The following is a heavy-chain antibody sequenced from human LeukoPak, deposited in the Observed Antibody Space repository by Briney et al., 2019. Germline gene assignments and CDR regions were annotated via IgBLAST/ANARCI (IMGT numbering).Heavy chain of an antibody. V-gene: IGHV1-46*01. Sequence: ASVKVSCKASGYTFTNYYMHWVRQAPGQGLEWMEIINHSDGSTDYAQKFPGRITMTRDTSTSTVYMKLSSLTSEDTAIYYCARRNSYGRCFDSWGQGTLVTVSS. CDR1: GYTFTNYY. D-gene: IGHD5-18*01. CDR2: INHSDGST. CDR3: ARRNSYGRCFDS. J-gene: IGHJ4*02.